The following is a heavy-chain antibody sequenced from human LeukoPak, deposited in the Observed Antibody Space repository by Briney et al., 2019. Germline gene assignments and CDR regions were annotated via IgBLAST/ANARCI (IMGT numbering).Heavy chain of an antibody. CDR1: GGSISSSSYY. D-gene: IGHD5-18*01. CDR3: ARAPTAMVTFDY. J-gene: IGHJ4*02. V-gene: IGHV4-39*01. Sequence: SETLSLTCTVSGGSISSSSYYWGWIRQPPGKELEWIGNIYYSGNTFYNPSLKSRVTISVDTSKNQFSLKLSSVTAAETAVHFCARAPTAMVTFDYWGQGTLVTVSS. CDR2: IYYSGNT.